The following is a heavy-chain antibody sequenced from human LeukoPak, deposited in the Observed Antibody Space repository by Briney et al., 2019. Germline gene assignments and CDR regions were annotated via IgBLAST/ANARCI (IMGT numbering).Heavy chain of an antibody. J-gene: IGHJ6*04. Sequence: SETLSLTCAVYGGSFSGYYWSWIRQPPGKGLEWIGEINHSGSTDYNPSLKSRVTISVDTSKNQFSLKLSSVTAADTAVYYCARGFYCSSTSCWSGMDVWGKGPTVTVSS. D-gene: IGHD2-2*01. V-gene: IGHV4-34*01. CDR2: INHSGST. CDR1: GGSFSGYY. CDR3: ARGFYCSSTSCWSGMDV.